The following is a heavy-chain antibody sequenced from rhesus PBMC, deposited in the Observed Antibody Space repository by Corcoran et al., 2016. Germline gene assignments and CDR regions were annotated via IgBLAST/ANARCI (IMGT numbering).Heavy chain of an antibody. CDR3: ARGIAASGYY. V-gene: IGHV4-173*01. D-gene: IGHD6-25*01. CDR1: GGSISGNW. CDR2: ISGSGGST. J-gene: IGHJ4*01. Sequence: QLQLQESGPGLVKPSETLSLTCAVPGGSISGNWWGWIRQPPGKGLEWIGRISGSGGSTSYNPSLKSRVTISTDTSKNQLSLKLISVTAADTAVYYCARGIAASGYYWGQGVLVTVSS.